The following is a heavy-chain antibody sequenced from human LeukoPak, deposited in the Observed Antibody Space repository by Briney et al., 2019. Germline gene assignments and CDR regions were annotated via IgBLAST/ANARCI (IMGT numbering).Heavy chain of an antibody. J-gene: IGHJ6*02. V-gene: IGHV3-66*01. CDR3: ARSTDILTIHGMDV. D-gene: IGHD3-9*01. CDR1: GFTVSSNY. Sequence: GGSLRLSCAASGFTVSSNYMSWVRQAPGKGLEWVSVIYSGGSTYYADSVKGRFTISRDNSKNTLYLQMNSLRAEDTAVYYCARSTDILTIHGMDVWGQGTTVTVSS. CDR2: IYSGGST.